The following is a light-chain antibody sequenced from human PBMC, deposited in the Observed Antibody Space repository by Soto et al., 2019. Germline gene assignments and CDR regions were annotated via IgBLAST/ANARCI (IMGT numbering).Light chain of an antibody. CDR2: AAS. CDR1: QSISSY. V-gene: IGKV1-39*01. J-gene: IGKJ5*01. CDR3: QPSFSTPPT. Sequence: DIQMTQSPSSLSASVGDRVTITCRASQSISSYLNWYQQKPGKAPKLLIYAASSLQSGVPSRFSGSGSGTDFNLTIHKLPPENFGTYYCQPSFSTPPTFGQGTRLEIK.